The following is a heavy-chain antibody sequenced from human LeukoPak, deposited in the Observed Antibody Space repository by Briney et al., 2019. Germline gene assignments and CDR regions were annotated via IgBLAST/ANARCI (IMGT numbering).Heavy chain of an antibody. CDR1: GYSFTTYW. CDR2: IYPGDSDT. V-gene: IGHV5-51*01. CDR3: ARRQGCSSTSCPPDS. Sequence: HGESLKISCRGSGYSFTTYWIGWVRQMPGKGLEWMGIIYPGDSDTRYSPSFQGQVTMSADKSINTAYLQWSSLKASDTAMYYCARRQGCSSTSCPPDSWGQGTLVTVSS. D-gene: IGHD2-2*01. J-gene: IGHJ4*02.